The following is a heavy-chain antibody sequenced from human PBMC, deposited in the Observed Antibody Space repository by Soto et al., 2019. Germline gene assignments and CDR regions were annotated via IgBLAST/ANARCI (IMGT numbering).Heavy chain of an antibody. Sequence: QVQLVQSGAEVKKPGSSVKVSCKASGGTFSRYTFTWVRQAPGQGLEWMGRIIPILDIPNYAQNFQGRVTITADKSKSTDYMELSSLTSDETAVYYWASHFTGVLGLGTSPPGGDNYGWDVWGQGTTVTVSS. V-gene: IGHV1-69*02. J-gene: IGHJ6*02. CDR2: IIPILDIP. CDR1: GGTFSRYT. D-gene: IGHD2-8*02. CDR3: ASHFTGVLGLGTSPPGGDNYGWDV.